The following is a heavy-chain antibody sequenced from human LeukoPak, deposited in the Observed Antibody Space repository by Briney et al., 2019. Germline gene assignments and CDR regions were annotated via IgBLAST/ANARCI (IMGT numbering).Heavy chain of an antibody. D-gene: IGHD6-13*01. V-gene: IGHV3-11*06. CDR2: ISSSGGYR. CDR1: GFTFSDYY. CDR3: ARDLGPIYSSSWYEMDY. Sequence: GGSLRLSCAASGFTFSDYYMSWIRQAPGKGLEWVSYISSSGGYRNYADSVKGRFTISRDDAKNSLYLQMNSLRAEDTAVYYCARDLGPIYSSSWYEMDYWGQGTLVTVSS. J-gene: IGHJ4*02.